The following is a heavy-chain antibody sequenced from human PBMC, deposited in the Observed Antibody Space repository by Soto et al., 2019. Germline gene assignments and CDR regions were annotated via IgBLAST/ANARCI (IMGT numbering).Heavy chain of an antibody. V-gene: IGHV3-53*04. J-gene: IGHJ6*03. CDR2: IYSGGST. CDR3: ARGQRITMVRGARYYYYMDV. Sequence: GGSLRLSCAASGFTVSSNYMSWVRQAPGKGLEWVSVIYSGGSTYYADSVKGRFTISRHNSKNTLYLQMNSLRAEDTAVYYCARGQRITMVRGARYYYYMDVWGKGTTVTVSS. CDR1: GFTVSSNY. D-gene: IGHD3-10*01.